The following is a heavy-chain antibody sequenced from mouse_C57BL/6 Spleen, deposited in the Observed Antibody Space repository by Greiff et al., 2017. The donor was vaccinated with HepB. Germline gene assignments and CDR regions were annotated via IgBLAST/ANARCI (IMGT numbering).Heavy chain of an antibody. V-gene: IGHV1-82*01. D-gene: IGHD1-1*01. J-gene: IGHJ2*01. Sequence: QVQLKQSGPELVKPGASVKISCKASGYAFSSSWMNWVKQRPGKGLEWIGRIYPGDGDTNYNGKFKGKATLTADKSSSTAYMQLSSLTSEDSAVYVCARSITTVVATPRFDYWGQGTTLTVSS. CDR1: GYAFSSSW. CDR3: ARSITTVVATPRFDY. CDR2: IYPGDGDT.